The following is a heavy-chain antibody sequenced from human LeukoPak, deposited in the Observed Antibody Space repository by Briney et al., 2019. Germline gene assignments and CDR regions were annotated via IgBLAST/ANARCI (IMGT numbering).Heavy chain of an antibody. CDR1: GFTFNSYA. Sequence: GGSLRLSCAASGFTFNSYAMTWVRQAPGKGLEWVSAISDDSHSTHYADSVKGRFTISRDNSKNTLYLQMNSLRVEDTAVYYYAKLRFVGTYGSYYWGEGTLVTVSS. J-gene: IGHJ4*02. CDR3: AKLRFVGTYGSYY. V-gene: IGHV3-23*01. D-gene: IGHD1-26*01. CDR2: ISDDSHST.